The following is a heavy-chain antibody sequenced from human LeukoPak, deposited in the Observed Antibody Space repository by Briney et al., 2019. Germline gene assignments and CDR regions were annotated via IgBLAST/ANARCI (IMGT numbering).Heavy chain of an antibody. D-gene: IGHD3-10*01. Sequence: SETLSLTCNVSGDSISSDYWSWIRQPPGKGLEWIGHIYYSGSANYNPSLKSRVTILVDASKNHFSLKLSSVTAADTAVYYCARRQLLWFGELRGSYNWFDPWGQGTLVTVSS. V-gene: IGHV4-59*12. CDR2: IYYSGSA. J-gene: IGHJ5*02. CDR1: GDSISSDY. CDR3: ARRQLLWFGELRGSYNWFDP.